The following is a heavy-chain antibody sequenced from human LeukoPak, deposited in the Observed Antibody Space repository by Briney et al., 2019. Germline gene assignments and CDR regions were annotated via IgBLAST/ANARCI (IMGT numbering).Heavy chain of an antibody. D-gene: IGHD3-3*01. V-gene: IGHV3-23*01. Sequence: PGGSLRLSCAASGLTFNNYAMTWVRQAPGKGLEWVSAISGSGDSRYYADSVKGRFTISRDNAKNSLYLQMNSLRAEDTAVYYCARDGPYDFWSGYSRYYFDYWGQGTLVTVSS. CDR1: GLTFNNYA. J-gene: IGHJ4*02. CDR2: ISGSGDSR. CDR3: ARDGPYDFWSGYSRYYFDY.